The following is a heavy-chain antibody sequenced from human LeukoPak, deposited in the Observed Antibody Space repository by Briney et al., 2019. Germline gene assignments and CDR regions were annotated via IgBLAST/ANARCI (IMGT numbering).Heavy chain of an antibody. Sequence: GGSLRLSCAASGFIFSGHVMHWVRQAPGKGLEWVSLISYDGSNKDYADSVKGRFTISRDNSKNTLYLQLNSLRAEDTAVYYCAKAVNFDWLPNDYWGQGTLVTVSS. CDR2: ISYDGSNK. J-gene: IGHJ4*02. CDR3: AKAVNFDWLPNDY. D-gene: IGHD3-9*01. CDR1: GFIFSGHV. V-gene: IGHV3-30-3*01.